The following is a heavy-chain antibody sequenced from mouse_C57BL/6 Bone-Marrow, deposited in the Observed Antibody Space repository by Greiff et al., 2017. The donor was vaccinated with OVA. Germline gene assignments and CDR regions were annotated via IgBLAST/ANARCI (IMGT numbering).Heavy chain of an antibody. CDR3: ARDAGYYEYFDV. V-gene: IGHV7-1*01. J-gene: IGHJ1*03. D-gene: IGHD2-3*01. CDR2: SRNKANDYTT. Sequence: EVKLVESGGGLVQSGRSLSLSCATSGFTFSDFYMEWVRQAPGKGLEWIAASRNKANDYTTEYSASVKGRFIVSRDTSQSILYLQMNALRAEDTAIYYCARDAGYYEYFDVWGTGTTVTVSS. CDR1: GFTFSDFY.